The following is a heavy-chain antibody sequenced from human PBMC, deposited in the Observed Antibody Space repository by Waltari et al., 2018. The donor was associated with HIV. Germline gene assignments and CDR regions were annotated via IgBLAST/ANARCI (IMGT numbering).Heavy chain of an antibody. Sequence: QVQLQQWGAGLLTPSETMSPTCAVYGTSVTGPYRTWIRQPPGKGLECVGEVNHGGTTNYNPSLKSRVTISVDTSNNHFSLKLNSVTAADTAVYFCASGLSSGKSVDYWGQGTLVTVSS. CDR2: VNHGGTT. CDR3: ASGLSSGKSVDY. V-gene: IGHV4-34*02. CDR1: GTSVTGPY. J-gene: IGHJ4*02. D-gene: IGHD3-10*01.